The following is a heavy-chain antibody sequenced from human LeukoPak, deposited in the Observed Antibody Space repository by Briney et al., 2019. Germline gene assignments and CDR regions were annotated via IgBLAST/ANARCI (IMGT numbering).Heavy chain of an antibody. V-gene: IGHV4-4*07. D-gene: IGHD3-16*01. CDR1: GGSINNYY. CDR3: ATAVGAPGHNWFAP. J-gene: IGHJ5*02. Sequence: SETLSLTCTVSGGSINNYYWSWIRKTAGKGLEWVGRIYTTGGPDYNPSLESRVSISVDTSKNQFSLNLRSVTAADTAVYYCATAVGAPGHNWFAPWGQGTLVTVSS. CDR2: IYTTGGP.